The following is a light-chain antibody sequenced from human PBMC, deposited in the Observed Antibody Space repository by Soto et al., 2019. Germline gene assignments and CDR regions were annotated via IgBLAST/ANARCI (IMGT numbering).Light chain of an antibody. V-gene: IGLV2-23*01. CDR2: EGI. J-gene: IGLJ1*01. CDR3: CSYVGATTYV. Sequence: QSALTQPASVSGSPGQSITISCTGTSSTVGCFNVVSWYQHHPGKAPKVIIYEGIKRPSGVSNRFSGSNSGSTAALTISGLQAEDEADYYFCSYVGATTYVFGTGTKLTVL. CDR1: SSTVGCFNV.